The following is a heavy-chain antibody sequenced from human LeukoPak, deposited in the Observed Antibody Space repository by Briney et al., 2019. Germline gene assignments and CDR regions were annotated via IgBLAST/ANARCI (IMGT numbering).Heavy chain of an antibody. Sequence: TASETLSLTCTVSGGSISSGSYYWSWIRQPAGKGLEWIGRIYTSGSTNYNPSLKSRVTISVDTSKNQFSLKLSSVTAADTAVYYCARLAEDFWSALGLAGGSDPYYFDYWGQGTLVTVSS. V-gene: IGHV4-61*02. CDR2: IYTSGST. CDR1: GGSISSGSYY. CDR3: ARLAEDFWSALGLAGGSDPYYFDY. J-gene: IGHJ4*02. D-gene: IGHD3-3*01.